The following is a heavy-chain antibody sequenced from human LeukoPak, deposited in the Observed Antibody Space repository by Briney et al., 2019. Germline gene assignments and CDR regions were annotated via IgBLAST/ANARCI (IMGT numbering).Heavy chain of an antibody. J-gene: IGHJ4*02. CDR3: ARGYCSGGSCFDY. CDR2: ISSSSSYI. CDR1: GFTFSSYS. V-gene: IGHV3-21*01. D-gene: IGHD2-15*01. Sequence: GGSLRLSCAASGFTFSSYSMNWVRQAPGKGLEWVSSISSSSSYIYYADSVKGRFTISRDNAKNSLYLQMNSLRAEDTAVYYCARGYCSGGSCFDYWGQGTLVTVSS.